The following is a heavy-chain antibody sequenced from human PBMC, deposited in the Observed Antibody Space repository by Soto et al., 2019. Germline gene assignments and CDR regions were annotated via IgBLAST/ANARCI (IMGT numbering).Heavy chain of an antibody. Sequence: TGGSLRLSCAASGFTFSDYYMSWIRQAPGKGLEWVSYISSSGSTIYYADSVKGRFTISRDNAKNSLYLQMNSLRAEDTAVYYCARDRFTAGTTAKYYWGQGTLVTVSS. CDR2: ISSSGSTI. CDR1: GFTFSDYY. D-gene: IGHD1-7*01. J-gene: IGHJ4*02. CDR3: ARDRFTAGTTAKYY. V-gene: IGHV3-11*01.